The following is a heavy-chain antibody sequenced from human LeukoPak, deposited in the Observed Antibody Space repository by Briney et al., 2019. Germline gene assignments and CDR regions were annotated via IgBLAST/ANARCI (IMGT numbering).Heavy chain of an antibody. CDR2: IYYSGST. CDR1: GGSISSGGYY. V-gene: IGHV4-31*03. CDR3: ARSRAHDYVWGSYRFFFDY. Sequence: SQTLSLTCTVSGGSISSGGYYWIWIRQHPGKGLEWIGYIYYSGSTYYNPSLKSRVTISVDTSKNQFSLKLSSVTAADTAVDYCARSRAHDYVWGSYRFFFDYWGQGTLVTVSS. D-gene: IGHD3-16*02. J-gene: IGHJ4*02.